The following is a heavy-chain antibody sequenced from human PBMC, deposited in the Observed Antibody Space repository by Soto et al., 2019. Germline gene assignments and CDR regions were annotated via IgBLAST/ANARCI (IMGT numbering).Heavy chain of an antibody. J-gene: IGHJ4*02. CDR3: VTDYMRGRDY. Sequence: ASVKASCKSSGDTITGYYMHWVRQAPGQGLEWMGWMNPNSGNTGYAQKFQGRVTMTRNTSISTAYMELSSLKVEDTALYYCVTDYMRGRDYWGQGTSVTVSS. V-gene: IGHV1-8*02. CDR1: GDTITGYY. CDR2: MNPNSGNT. D-gene: IGHD4-4*01.